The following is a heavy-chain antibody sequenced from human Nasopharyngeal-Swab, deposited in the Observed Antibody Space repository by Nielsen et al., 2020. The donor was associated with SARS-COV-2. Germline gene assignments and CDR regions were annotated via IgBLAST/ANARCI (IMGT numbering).Heavy chain of an antibody. D-gene: IGHD4-17*01. CDR1: GFTFSNAW. CDR3: TTDPMTTVTY. CDR2: IKSKTDGGTT. V-gene: IGHV3-15*01. J-gene: IGHJ4*02. Sequence: GESLKISCAASGFTFSNAWMSWVRQAPGKGLGWVGRIKSKTDGGTTDYAAPVKGRFTISRDDSKNTLYLQMNSLKTEDTAVYYCTTDPMTTVTYWGQGTLVTVSS.